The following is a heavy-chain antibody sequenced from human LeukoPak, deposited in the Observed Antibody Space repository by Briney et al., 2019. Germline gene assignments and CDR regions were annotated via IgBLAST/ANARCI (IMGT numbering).Heavy chain of an antibody. V-gene: IGHV1-18*01. J-gene: IGHJ5*02. D-gene: IGHD3-3*01. CDR1: GYTFTSYG. CDR2: ISAYNGNT. CDR3: ARGRDYDFWSGYLGGSWFDP. Sequence: ASVKVSCKASGYTFTSYGISWVRQAPGQGLEWMGWISAYNGNTNYAQKLQGRVTMTTDTSTSTAYMELRSLRSDDTAVYYCARGRDYDFWSGYLGGSWFDPWGRGTLVTVSS.